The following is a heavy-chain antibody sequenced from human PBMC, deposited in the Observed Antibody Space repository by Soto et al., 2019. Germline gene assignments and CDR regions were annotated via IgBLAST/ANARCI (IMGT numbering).Heavy chain of an antibody. V-gene: IGHV4-31*03. CDR3: ARDRLMAAAGTARHYFGLDV. CDR1: GGSIRSGGYY. J-gene: IGHJ6*02. Sequence: SETLSLTCTVSGGSIRSGGYYWSWVRQSPRRGLEWIGNIYYSGSTYYNPSLKSRLTISVDTSKNQFSLNLSSVTAADTAVYYCARDRLMAAAGTARHYFGLDVWGQGTTVTVSS. CDR2: IYYSGST. D-gene: IGHD6-13*01.